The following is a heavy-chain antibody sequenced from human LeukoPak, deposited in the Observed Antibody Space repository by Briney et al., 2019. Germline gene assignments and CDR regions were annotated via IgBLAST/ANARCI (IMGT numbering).Heavy chain of an antibody. Sequence: SETLSLTCTVSGGSISSYYWSWIRQPPGKGLEWIGYIYYSGSTNYNPSLKSRVTISVDTSKNQFSLKLSSVTAADTAVYYCARDVIGYCSGGSCYPQYMDVWGKGTTVTVSS. D-gene: IGHD2-15*01. CDR3: ARDVIGYCSGGSCYPQYMDV. J-gene: IGHJ6*03. CDR1: GGSISSYY. CDR2: IYYSGST. V-gene: IGHV4-59*01.